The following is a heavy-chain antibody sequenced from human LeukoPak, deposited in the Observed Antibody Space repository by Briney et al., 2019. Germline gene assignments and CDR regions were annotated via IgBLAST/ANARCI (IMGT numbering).Heavy chain of an antibody. V-gene: IGHV4-39*01. Sequence: KPSETLSLTCTVSGGSISSSSYYWGWIRQPPGKGLEWIGSIYYSGSTYYNPSLKSRVTISVDTSKNQFSLKLSSVTAADTAVYYCARLRLTWELLGRSNWFDPWGQGTLVTVSS. D-gene: IGHD1-26*01. CDR3: ARLRLTWELLGRSNWFDP. CDR2: IYYSGST. J-gene: IGHJ5*02. CDR1: GGSISSSSYY.